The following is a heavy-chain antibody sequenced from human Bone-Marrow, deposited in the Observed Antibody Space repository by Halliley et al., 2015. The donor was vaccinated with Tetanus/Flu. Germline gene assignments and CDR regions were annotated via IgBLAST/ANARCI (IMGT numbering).Heavy chain of an antibody. D-gene: IGHD3-22*01. V-gene: IGHV4-39*01. J-gene: IGHJ6*02. CDR3: ARLGLLYYDSSGYPILNGMDV. CDR2: SGGT. Sequence: SGGTYYNPSLKSRVTISVDTSKNQFSLMLTSETSADTAVYYCARLGLLYYDSSGYPILNGMDVWGQGTTVTVSS.